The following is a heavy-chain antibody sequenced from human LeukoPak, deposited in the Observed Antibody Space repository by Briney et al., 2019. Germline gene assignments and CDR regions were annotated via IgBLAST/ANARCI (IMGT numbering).Heavy chain of an antibody. CDR3: VVYTGGYRSQF. Sequence: GGSLRLSCAASGFTFSNYDMSWVRQAPGKGLEWVSAISDRGDRQYYADSVKGRFTISRDNSMNTLRLQMNSLSVEDTAVYYCVVYTGGYRSQFWGRGTLVTVSS. CDR1: GFTFSNYD. D-gene: IGHD5-24*01. CDR2: ISDRGDRQ. V-gene: IGHV3-23*01. J-gene: IGHJ4*02.